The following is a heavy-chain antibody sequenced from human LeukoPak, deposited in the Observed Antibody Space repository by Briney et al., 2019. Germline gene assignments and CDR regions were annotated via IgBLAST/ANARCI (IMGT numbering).Heavy chain of an antibody. CDR2: FYYCGST. CDR1: GGSISSSSYY. J-gene: IGHJ6*02. V-gene: IGHV4-39*01. D-gene: IGHD4-11*01. CDR3: ARGLTYSNYFSYYYGMHI. Sequence: SETLSLTCTVSGGSISSSSYYWGWIRQPRGKGLEWIGRFYYCGSTYSDPSLESRVTISGDPSQNPLSVKLSSVSAPGTAWFYCARGLTYSNYFSYYYGMHISGQGPTVTVSS.